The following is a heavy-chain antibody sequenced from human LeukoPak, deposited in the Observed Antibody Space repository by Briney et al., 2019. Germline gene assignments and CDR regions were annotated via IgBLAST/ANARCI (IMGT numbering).Heavy chain of an antibody. D-gene: IGHD3-9*01. J-gene: IGHJ4*02. V-gene: IGHV4-59*01. CDR3: ARANPYDILTGYYRVIDY. Sequence: SETLSLTCTVSGGSINNYWWSWIRQPPGKGLEWIGYIYYSGSTNYNPSLKSRVTISVDTSMNQFSLKLSSVTAADTAVYYCARANPYDILTGYYRVIDYWGQGTLVTVSS. CDR2: IYYSGST. CDR1: GGSINNYW.